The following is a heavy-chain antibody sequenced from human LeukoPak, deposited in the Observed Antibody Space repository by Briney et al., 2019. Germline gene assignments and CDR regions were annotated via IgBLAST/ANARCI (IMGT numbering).Heavy chain of an antibody. Sequence: GGSLTLSCAASGFTFYYYAMHWVRQVPGKGLEWVGGVNRDSTTIAYGDSVKGRFTILRYNARNSLYLQMDSLRTEDTALYYCAKDLAVGTTPRVYALDVWGQGTMVTVS. J-gene: IGHJ3*01. CDR1: GFTFYYYA. CDR2: VNRDSTTI. CDR3: AKDLAVGTTPRVYALDV. D-gene: IGHD1-26*01. V-gene: IGHV3-9*01.